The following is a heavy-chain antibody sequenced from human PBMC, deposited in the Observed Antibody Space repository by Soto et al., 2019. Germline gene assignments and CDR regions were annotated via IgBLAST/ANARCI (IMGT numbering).Heavy chain of an antibody. CDR3: AKGGRQWLVTSDFNY. J-gene: IGHJ4*02. CDR2: VSHDGRNT. V-gene: IGHV3-30*18. CDR1: GFTFSDYA. D-gene: IGHD6-19*01. Sequence: VPLVESGGGVVQPGMSLRLSCAASGFTFSDYAMHWVRQSPGKWLEWVAVVSHDGRNTHYADSVKGRFTISRDSSTNTVSLEMTSLRAEDTAVYYCAKGGRQWLVTSDFNYWGQGALVTVSS.